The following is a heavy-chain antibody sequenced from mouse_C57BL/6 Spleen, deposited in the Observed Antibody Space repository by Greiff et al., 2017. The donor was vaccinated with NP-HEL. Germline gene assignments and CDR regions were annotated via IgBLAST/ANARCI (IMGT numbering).Heavy chain of an antibody. CDR2: IYPGDGDT. V-gene: IGHV1-82*01. CDR1: GYAFSSSW. CDR3: ARNLYDGYFYFDY. D-gene: IGHD2-3*01. J-gene: IGHJ2*01. Sequence: QVQLQQSGPELVKPGASVKISCKASGYAFSSSWMNWVKQRPGKGLEWIGRIYPGDGDTNYNGKFKGKATLTADKSSSTAYIQLSSLTSEDSAVYFCARNLYDGYFYFDYWGQGTTLTVSS.